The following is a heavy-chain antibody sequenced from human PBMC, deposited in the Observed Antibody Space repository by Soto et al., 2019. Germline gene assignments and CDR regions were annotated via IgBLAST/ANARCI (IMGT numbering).Heavy chain of an antibody. D-gene: IGHD4-17*01. V-gene: IGHV3-33*01. CDR1: GFTFSSYG. CDR3: ARVKYGDYGDYFDY. CDR2: IWYDGSNK. J-gene: IGHJ4*02. Sequence: QVQLVESGGGVVQPGRSLRLSCAASGFTFSSYGMHWVRQAPGKGLEWVAVIWYDGSNKYYADSVKGRFTISRDNSKNTWYLQMNSLRAEDTAVYYCARVKYGDYGDYFDYWGQGTLVTVSS.